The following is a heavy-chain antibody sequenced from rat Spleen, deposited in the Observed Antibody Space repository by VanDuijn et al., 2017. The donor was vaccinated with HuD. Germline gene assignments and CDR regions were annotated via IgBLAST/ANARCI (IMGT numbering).Heavy chain of an antibody. CDR2: IIYDGSGT. CDR1: GFTFSNYG. D-gene: IGHD1-12*02. J-gene: IGHJ2*01. CDR3: ATEITMMVPRLVIILPPYYFDY. V-gene: IGHV5-29*01. Sequence: EVQLVESGGGLVQPGGSLKLSCVASGFTFSNYGMAWVRQAPTKGLEWVATIIYDGSGTYYGDSVKGRFTISRDNAENTVYLQMNSLRSEDTATYYCATEITMMVPRLVIILPPYYFDYWGQGVMVTVSS.